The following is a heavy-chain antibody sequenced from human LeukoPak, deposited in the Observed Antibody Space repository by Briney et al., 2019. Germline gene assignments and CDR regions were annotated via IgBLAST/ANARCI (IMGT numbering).Heavy chain of an antibody. Sequence: KTSETLSLTCTVSGASISSGGYYWSWIRQHPGKGLEWIGYIFYSGSTYYNPSLKSRVTISVDTSKNQFSLKLSSVTAADTAVYYCARVYGSSSLDAWGQGTTVTVSS. J-gene: IGHJ6*02. D-gene: IGHD6-13*01. CDR1: GASISSGGYY. CDR2: IFYSGST. CDR3: ARVYGSSSLDA. V-gene: IGHV4-61*08.